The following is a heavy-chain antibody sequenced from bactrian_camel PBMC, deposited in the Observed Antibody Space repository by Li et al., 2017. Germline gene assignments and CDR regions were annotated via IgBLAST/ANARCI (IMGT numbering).Heavy chain of an antibody. J-gene: IGHJ4*01. Sequence: HVQLVESGGGSVQAGGSLRLSCTASGSTNTNNYMGWFRQAPGKDRQGVAVISSVGGATYYHNDVKGRFIISQANTKNTVYLQMNSLNVEDTAVYYCVTQSKYGGNFFGYWGQGTQVTVS. CDR3: VTQSKYGGNFFGY. CDR2: ISSVGGAT. CDR1: GSTNTNNY. D-gene: IGHD6*01. V-gene: IGHV3S54*01.